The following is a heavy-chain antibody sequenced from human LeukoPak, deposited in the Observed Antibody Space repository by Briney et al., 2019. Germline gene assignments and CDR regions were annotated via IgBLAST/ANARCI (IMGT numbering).Heavy chain of an antibody. J-gene: IGHJ4*02. CDR2: ISSGGGSA. CDR3: ASRLPAGLGVDY. V-gene: IGHV3-23*01. D-gene: IGHD2-2*01. Sequence: PGRSRRLSCAASGFTFNNYAMSWVRQAPGKGLEWVSAISSGGGSAYYADSVKGRFTISRDNSKNTLYLQMNSLTAEDTAVYYCASRLPAGLGVDYWGQGNLVTVSS. CDR1: GFTFNNYA.